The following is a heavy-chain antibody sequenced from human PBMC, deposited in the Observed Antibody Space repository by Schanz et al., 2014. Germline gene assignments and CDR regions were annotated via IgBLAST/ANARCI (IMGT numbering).Heavy chain of an antibody. CDR3: AKQIHYDMYADTRN. CDR1: GFTFSSYA. CDR2: LSGSGGST. V-gene: IGHV3-23*01. J-gene: IGHJ4*02. D-gene: IGHD3-9*01. Sequence: EVQLLESGGGLVQPGGSLRLSCAASGFTFSSYAMSWVRQAPGKGLEWVSALSGSGGSTYYADSVKGRFTISRDNSKNTLYLQMNNLRAEETAVSYCAKQIHYDMYADTRNWGQGTLVTVSS.